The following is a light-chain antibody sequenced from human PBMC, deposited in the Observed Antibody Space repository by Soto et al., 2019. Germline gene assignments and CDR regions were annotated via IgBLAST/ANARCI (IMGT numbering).Light chain of an antibody. V-gene: IGKV3-20*01. CDR2: GAS. CDR3: QQFGGTPPRT. Sequence: DIMLTQSPGTLSLSPGEGSTLFCRANQRISRNYLTWYEQKPGQAPRVLIYGASTRATDIPDRFSGSESGTDFSLTIGGLEPEDSAVYFCQQFGGTPPRTFGQGTKVDIK. CDR1: QRISRNY. J-gene: IGKJ1*01.